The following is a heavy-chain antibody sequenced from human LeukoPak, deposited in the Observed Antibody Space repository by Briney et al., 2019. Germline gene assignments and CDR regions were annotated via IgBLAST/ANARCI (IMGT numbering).Heavy chain of an antibody. CDR2: ISSSSSYI. CDR3: ARAGGSSGWSGGDWFDP. Sequence: GGSMRLSCAASGFTFSSYSMNWVRQAPGKGLEWVSSISSSSSYIYYADSVKGRFTISRDNAKNSLYLQMTHLRAEDTAVYYCARAGGSSGWSGGDWFDPWGQGTLVTVSS. J-gene: IGHJ5*02. CDR1: GFTFSSYS. V-gene: IGHV3-21*01. D-gene: IGHD6-19*01.